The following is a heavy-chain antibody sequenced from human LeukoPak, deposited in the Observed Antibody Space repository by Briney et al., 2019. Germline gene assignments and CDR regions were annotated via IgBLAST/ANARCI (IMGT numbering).Heavy chain of an antibody. Sequence: AGGSLRLSCTASGFTFSTYAMSWVRQAPGKGLEWVSAISGSGGSTYYADSVKGRFTISRDNSQNTLYLQMNSLRAEDTAVYYCARVDGGSSSWYFSYYYMDVWGKGTTVTVSS. CDR2: ISGSGGST. CDR3: ARVDGGSSSWYFSYYYMDV. CDR1: GFTFSTYA. J-gene: IGHJ6*03. V-gene: IGHV3-23*01. D-gene: IGHD6-13*01.